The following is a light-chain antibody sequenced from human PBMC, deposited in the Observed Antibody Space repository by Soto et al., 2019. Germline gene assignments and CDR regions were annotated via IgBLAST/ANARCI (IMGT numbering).Light chain of an antibody. V-gene: IGLV2-14*01. J-gene: IGLJ2*01. CDR3: QSYDSSLV. CDR2: GNI. Sequence: QSVLTQPASVSGSPGQSITISCTGTSSDVGGYDSVSWYQQHPGKAPKLLIYGNINRPSGVPDRFSGSRSATSAALAITGLQADDEADYYCQSYDSSLVFGGGTKLTVL. CDR1: SSDVGGYDS.